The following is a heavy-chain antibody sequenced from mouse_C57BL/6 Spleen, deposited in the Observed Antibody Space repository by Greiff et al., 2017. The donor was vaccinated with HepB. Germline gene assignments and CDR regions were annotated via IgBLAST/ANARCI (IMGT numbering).Heavy chain of an antibody. CDR2: IYPGSGST. Sequence: QVQLQQPGAELVKPGASVKMSCKASGYTFTSYCITWVKQRPGQGLEWIGDIYPGSGSTNYNEKFKSKATLTVDTSSSTAYMQLSSLTSEDSAVYYCAREERITTVVVDYWGQGTTLTVSS. V-gene: IGHV1-55*01. D-gene: IGHD1-1*01. CDR1: GYTFTSYC. CDR3: AREERITTVVVDY. J-gene: IGHJ2*01.